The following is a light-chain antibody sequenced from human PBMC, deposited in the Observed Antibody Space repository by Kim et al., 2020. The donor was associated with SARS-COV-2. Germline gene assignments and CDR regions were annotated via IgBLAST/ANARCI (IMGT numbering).Light chain of an antibody. CDR2: GKY. CDR1: SLRKCY. Sequence: SSELTQDPAVSVALGQTVRLTCQGDSLRKCYATWYQQRPGQAPPLVLYGKYDRPSGIPDRFSGSASGNTASLTIPGSHAEDEGDYYCSSRDRSGDHVVFG. V-gene: IGLV3-19*01. J-gene: IGLJ3*02. CDR3: SSRDRSGDHVV.